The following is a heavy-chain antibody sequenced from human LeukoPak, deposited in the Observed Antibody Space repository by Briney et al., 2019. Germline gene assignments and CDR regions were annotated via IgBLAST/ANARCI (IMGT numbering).Heavy chain of an antibody. D-gene: IGHD3-10*01. Sequence: GGSLRLSGAASGFTFDDYAMHWVRQAPGKGLGWVSGISWNSGSIGYADSVKGRFTISRDNAKNSLYLQMNSLRAEDTALYYCAKDMVRGVIQPYDYWGQGTLVTVSS. V-gene: IGHV3-9*01. CDR1: GFTFDDYA. CDR3: AKDMVRGVIQPYDY. CDR2: ISWNSGSI. J-gene: IGHJ4*02.